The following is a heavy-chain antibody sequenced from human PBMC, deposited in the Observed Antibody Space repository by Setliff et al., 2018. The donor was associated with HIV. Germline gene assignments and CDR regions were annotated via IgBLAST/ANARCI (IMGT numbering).Heavy chain of an antibody. CDR1: GYSFITYG. D-gene: IGHD1-26*01. CDR3: ARARLQGIVTAVGPRDNCLDP. Sequence: ASVKVSCKASGYSFITYGISWVRQAPGQGPEWMGWISAYTGHTDYAPRLLGSVTMTTDTSTSTAYMEVRSLTSDDTAVYYCARARLQGIVTAVGPRDNCLDPWGQGTRVTVSS. V-gene: IGHV1-18*01. CDR2: ISAYTGHT. J-gene: IGHJ5*02.